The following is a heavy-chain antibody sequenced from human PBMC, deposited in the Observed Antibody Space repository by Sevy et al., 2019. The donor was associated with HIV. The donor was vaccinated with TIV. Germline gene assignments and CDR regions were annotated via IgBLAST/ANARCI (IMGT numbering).Heavy chain of an antibody. Sequence: GGSLRLSCVVSGFDIRSNYMSWVRQAPGKGLEWVSHIYAGGTAYYADSMKGRFTFSRDDSKNTVSLQMRSLRVEDSAVYYCASEYCSRGICFFDHWGQGIQVTVSS. CDR1: GFDIRSNY. CDR3: ASEYCSRGICFFDH. D-gene: IGHD2-15*01. J-gene: IGHJ5*02. CDR2: IYAGGTA. V-gene: IGHV3-53*01.